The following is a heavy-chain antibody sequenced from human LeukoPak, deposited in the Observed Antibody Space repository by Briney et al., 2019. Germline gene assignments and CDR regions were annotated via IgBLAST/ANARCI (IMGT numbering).Heavy chain of an antibody. J-gene: IGHJ4*02. CDR2: ISADGTSS. D-gene: IGHD3-16*01. Sequence: PGGSLRLSCAASGFTFSSYSMNWVRQAPGKGLEWVSLISADGTSSNYADSVKGRFTISRDNSKNSLYLQMNSLRTEDTAFYYCASALGPRGYLILYWGQGNLVTVSS. V-gene: IGHV3-43*02. CDR3: ASALGPRGYLILY. CDR1: GFTFSSYS.